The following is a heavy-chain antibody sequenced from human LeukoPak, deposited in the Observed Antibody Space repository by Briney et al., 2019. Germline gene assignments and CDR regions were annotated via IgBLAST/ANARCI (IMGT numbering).Heavy chain of an antibody. CDR2: IITMFDKG. V-gene: IGHV1-69*01. D-gene: IGHD3-10*01. CDR3: ARGLYGSGSYVDY. Sequence: SVKVSCKSSVGSFNSYANSWVRQPHGQGLEWKGGIITMFDKGNYAQKFQGRVTITADESTSTAYMELSSLRAEDTAVYYCARGLYGSGSYVDYWGQGTLVTVSS. J-gene: IGHJ4*02. CDR1: VGSFNSYA.